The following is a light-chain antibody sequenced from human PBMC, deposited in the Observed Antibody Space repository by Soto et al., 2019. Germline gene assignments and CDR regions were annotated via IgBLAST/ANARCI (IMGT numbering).Light chain of an antibody. J-gene: IGLJ2*01. Sequence: QSVLTQPASVSGSPGQSITISCTGTSSDVGFYNYVSWYRQHPGKAPQLMVYEVSNRPSGVSNRFSGSKSGNTASLTISGLRAEDEADYYCSSYTRSTTVVFGGGTKLTVL. CDR3: SSYTRSTTVV. V-gene: IGLV2-14*01. CDR1: SSDVGFYNY. CDR2: EVS.